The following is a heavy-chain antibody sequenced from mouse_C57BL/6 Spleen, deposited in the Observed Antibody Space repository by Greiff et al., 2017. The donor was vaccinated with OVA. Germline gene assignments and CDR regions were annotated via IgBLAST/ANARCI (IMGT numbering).Heavy chain of an antibody. D-gene: IGHD2-5*01. CDR1: GFTFSSYA. V-gene: IGHV5-4*03. Sequence: DVMLVESGGGLVKPGGSLKLSCAASGFTFSSYAMSWVRQTPEKRLEWVATISDGGSYTYYPDNVKGRFTISRDNAKNNLYLQMSHLKSEDTAMYYYARAGSNYYYAMDYWGQGTSVTVSS. CDR2: ISDGGSYT. J-gene: IGHJ4*01. CDR3: ARAGSNYYYAMDY.